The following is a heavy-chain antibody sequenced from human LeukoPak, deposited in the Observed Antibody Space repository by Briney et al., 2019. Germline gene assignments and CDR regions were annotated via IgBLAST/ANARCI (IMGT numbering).Heavy chain of an antibody. J-gene: IGHJ4*02. CDR1: GYTFTRYY. CDR3: AKDRRDGGTSVNYFDY. Sequence: GASVKVSCKASGYTFTRYYMHWVRQAPGQGLEWMGWINPNSGDTNYVQKFLGRVTMTRDTSISTAYMELSSLRSDDTAVYYCAKDRRDGGTSVNYFDYWGQGTLVTVSS. CDR2: INPNSGDT. V-gene: IGHV1-2*02. D-gene: IGHD4-23*01.